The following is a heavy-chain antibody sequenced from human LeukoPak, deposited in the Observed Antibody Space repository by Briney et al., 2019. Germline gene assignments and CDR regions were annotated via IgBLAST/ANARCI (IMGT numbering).Heavy chain of an antibody. V-gene: IGHV4-59*01. CDR1: GGPISTYY. Sequence: SSETLSLTCTVSGGPISTYYWSWIRQPPGKGLEWIGYIYYSGSTNYSPSLQSRGTIYVDTSKNQFSLRLSSVTAADTAMYYCARSGTKTNGFDYWGQGTLVTVSS. CDR2: IYYSGST. J-gene: IGHJ4*02. CDR3: ARSGTKTNGFDY. D-gene: IGHD2-8*01.